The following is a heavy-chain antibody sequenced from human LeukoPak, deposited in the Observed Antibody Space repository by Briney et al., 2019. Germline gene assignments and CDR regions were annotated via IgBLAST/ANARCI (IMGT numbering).Heavy chain of an antibody. Sequence: SETLSLTCTVSGGSITISDYYWGWIRLPPGKGLEWIGTISHTGTTYYNPSLQSRVTISVDKSKNQFSLKLSSVTAADTAVYYCARLCQVATCAKFEYWGQGILVTVSS. CDR2: ISHTGTT. D-gene: IGHD5-12*01. J-gene: IGHJ4*02. V-gene: IGHV4-39*01. CDR3: ARLCQVATCAKFEY. CDR1: GGSITISDYY.